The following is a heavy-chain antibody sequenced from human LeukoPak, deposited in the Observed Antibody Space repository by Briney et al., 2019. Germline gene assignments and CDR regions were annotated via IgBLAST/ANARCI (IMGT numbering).Heavy chain of an antibody. CDR1: GLNFRSSW. D-gene: IGHD2/OR15-2a*01. Sequence: GGSLRLSCAASGLNFRSSWMSWIRQAPGKGLERVANINQDGSEKYYVDSVKGRFTISRDSAKNSLYLQMNSLRVEDTAVYYCARAFYSYFDYWGQGTLVVVST. CDR3: ARAFYSYFDY. CDR2: INQDGSEK. J-gene: IGHJ4*02. V-gene: IGHV3-7*03.